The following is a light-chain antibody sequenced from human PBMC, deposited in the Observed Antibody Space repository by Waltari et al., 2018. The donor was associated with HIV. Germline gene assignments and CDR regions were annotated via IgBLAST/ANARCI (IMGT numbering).Light chain of an antibody. CDR1: QNINTY. CDR3: QQSYTSPT. Sequence: DIQMTQSPSSLSASIGDRVTIACRARQNINTYLNWYQQKPGKAPRALISTATTLHSGVPSRFSGSGSGTDFTLTITDLQPEDFATYFCQQSYTSPTFGPGTTVDLK. V-gene: IGKV1-39*01. CDR2: TAT. J-gene: IGKJ3*01.